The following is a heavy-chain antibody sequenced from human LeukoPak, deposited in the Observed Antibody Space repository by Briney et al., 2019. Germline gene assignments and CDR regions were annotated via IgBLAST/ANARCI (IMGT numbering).Heavy chain of an antibody. CDR1: GFPFSSRW. Sequence: GGSLRLSCAASGFPFSSRWMSWVRQAPGKGLEWVGNIQPDGNKEYPVDSVRGRFTISRDNARNSLFLQMNSLRVEDTAVYYCASQSYARFDPWGQGTLVTVSS. D-gene: IGHD3-16*01. CDR3: ASQSYARFDP. J-gene: IGHJ5*02. V-gene: IGHV3-7*01. CDR2: IQPDGNKE.